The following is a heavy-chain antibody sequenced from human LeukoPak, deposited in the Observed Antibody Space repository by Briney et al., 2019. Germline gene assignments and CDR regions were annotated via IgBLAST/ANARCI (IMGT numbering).Heavy chain of an antibody. CDR3: AKGGGGVLAS. Sequence: GGSLRLSCAASGFTFSSYAMSWVRQAPGKGLEWVSSISGSGDNTNYADSVKGRFTISRDNSKNTLFLQMNSLKADDTAVYYCAKGGGGVLASWGQGTLVTVSS. J-gene: IGHJ4*02. V-gene: IGHV3-23*01. D-gene: IGHD3-16*01. CDR1: GFTFSSYA. CDR2: ISGSGDNT.